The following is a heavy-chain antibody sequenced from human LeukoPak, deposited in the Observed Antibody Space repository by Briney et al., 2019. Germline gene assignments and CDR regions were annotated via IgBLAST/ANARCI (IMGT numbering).Heavy chain of an antibody. V-gene: IGHV4-59*01. CDR3: ARVKAYCGGDCYSDAFDI. J-gene: IGHJ3*02. CDR1: GGSISSYY. D-gene: IGHD2-21*01. Sequence: SETLSLTCTVSGGSISSYYWSWIRQPPGKGLEWIGYIYYSGSTNYNPSLKSQVTISVDTSKNQFSLKLSSVTAADTAVYYCARVKAYCGGDCYSDAFDIWGQGTMVTVSS. CDR2: IYYSGST.